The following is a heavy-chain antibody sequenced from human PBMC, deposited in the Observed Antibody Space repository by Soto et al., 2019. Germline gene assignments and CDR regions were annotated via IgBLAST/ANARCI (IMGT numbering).Heavy chain of an antibody. Sequence: ASETLSLTCAVYGGSFSGYYWSWIRQPPGKGLEWIGEINHSGSTNYNPSLKSRVTISVDTSKNQFSLKLSSVTAADTAVYYCARVCEDIVVVPGHYYYYMDVWGKGTTVTVSS. CDR2: INHSGST. CDR3: ARVCEDIVVVPGHYYYYMDV. D-gene: IGHD2-2*01. J-gene: IGHJ6*03. CDR1: GGSFSGYY. V-gene: IGHV4-34*01.